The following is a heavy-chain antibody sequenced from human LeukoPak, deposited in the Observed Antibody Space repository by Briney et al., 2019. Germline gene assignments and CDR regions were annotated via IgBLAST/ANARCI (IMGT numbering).Heavy chain of an antibody. Sequence: PGGSLRLSCAASGFTFSSYAMSWVRQAPGKGLEWVSAISGSGGSTYYADSVKGRFTISRDNSKNTLYLQMNSLRAEDTAVYYCARQKKARDDYDILTGHYYYGMDVWGQGTTVTVSS. V-gene: IGHV3-23*01. D-gene: IGHD3-9*01. CDR1: GFTFSSYA. CDR2: ISGSGGST. CDR3: ARQKKARDDYDILTGHYYYGMDV. J-gene: IGHJ6*02.